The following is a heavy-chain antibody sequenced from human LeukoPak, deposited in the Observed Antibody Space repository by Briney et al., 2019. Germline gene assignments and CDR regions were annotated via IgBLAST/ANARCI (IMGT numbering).Heavy chain of an antibody. Sequence: GGSLRLSCAASGFTFRSYWMHWVRQAPGKGLEWVSLISGDGGSTYYADSVKGRFTISRDNSKNSLYLQMNSLRTEDTALYYCAKDSHLYYYDSSGYYLDYWGQGTLVTVSS. D-gene: IGHD3-22*01. CDR2: ISGDGGST. CDR1: GFTFRSYW. V-gene: IGHV3-43*02. J-gene: IGHJ4*02. CDR3: AKDSHLYYYDSSGYYLDY.